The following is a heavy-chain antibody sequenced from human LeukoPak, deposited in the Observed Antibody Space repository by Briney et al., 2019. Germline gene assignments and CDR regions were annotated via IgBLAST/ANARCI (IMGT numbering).Heavy chain of an antibody. V-gene: IGHV4-39*07. J-gene: IGHJ3*02. CDR1: GGSISSSSYY. CDR3: ARRYCSGGSCYSERGAFDI. D-gene: IGHD2-15*01. Sequence: SETLSLTCTVSGGSISSSSYYWGWIRQPPGKGLEWIGSIYYSGSTYYNPSLKSRVTISVDTSKNQFSLKLSSVTAADTAVYYCARRYCSGGSCYSERGAFDIWGQGTMVTVSS. CDR2: IYYSGST.